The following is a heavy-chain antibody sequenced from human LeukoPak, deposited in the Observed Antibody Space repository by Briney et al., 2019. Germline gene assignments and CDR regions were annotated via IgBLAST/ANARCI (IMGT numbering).Heavy chain of an antibody. D-gene: IGHD2-15*01. CDR2: ISAYNGNT. Sequence: ASVKVSCKASGYTFTNYGISWVRQAPGQGLEWMGWISAYNGNTKYAQKLQGRVTMTTDTSTSTACMELRSLRSDDTAVYYCARDLFVVAFDYWGQGTLVTVSS. CDR3: ARDLFVVAFDY. CDR1: GYTFTNYG. J-gene: IGHJ4*02. V-gene: IGHV1-18*01.